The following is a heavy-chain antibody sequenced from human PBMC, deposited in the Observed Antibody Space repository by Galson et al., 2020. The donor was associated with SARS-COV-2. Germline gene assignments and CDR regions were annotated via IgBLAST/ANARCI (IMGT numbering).Heavy chain of an antibody. D-gene: IGHD3-10*01. CDR2: FDPEDGET. CDR1: GYTLTELS. Sequence: ASVKVSCKVSGYTLTELSMHWVRQAPGKGLEWMGGFDPEDGETIYAQKFQGRVTITEDTSTDTAYMELSSLRSEDTAVYYCATAVAWFGEPTWGYYYYGMDVWGQGTTVTVSS. CDR3: ATAVAWFGEPTWGYYYYGMDV. V-gene: IGHV1-24*01. J-gene: IGHJ6*02.